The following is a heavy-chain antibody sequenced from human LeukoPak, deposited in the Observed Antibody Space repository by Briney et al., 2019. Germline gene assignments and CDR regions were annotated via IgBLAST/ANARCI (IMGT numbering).Heavy chain of an antibody. CDR1: GFTFDDYA. J-gene: IGHJ4*02. Sequence: GGSLRLSCVASGFTFDDYAIHWVRQAPGKGLEWVSGISWNSGSVGYADSVRGRFTISRDNAKETLYLKMNSLETEDTAFYYCVKDLTSSRDRGWYGNYFDSGGQGPLVTVS. D-gene: IGHD6-19*01. V-gene: IGHV3-9*01. CDR3: VKDLTSSRDRGWYGNYFDS. CDR2: ISWNSGSV.